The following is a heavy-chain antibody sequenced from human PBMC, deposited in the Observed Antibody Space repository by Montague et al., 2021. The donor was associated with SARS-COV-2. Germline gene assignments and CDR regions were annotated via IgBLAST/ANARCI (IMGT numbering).Heavy chain of an antibody. V-gene: IGHV4-34*01. CDR2: TNHSGTA. CDR3: AKEREVVRAARTLVAFDL. J-gene: IGHJ3*01. Sequence: SETLSLTCAVYGGSFSVYYWSWLRQSPRGGREWIPETNHSGTANYNPSLKSRATISVDTSKNQFTLKLTSVTAADTAMYYCAKEREVVRAARTLVAFDLWGQGTMVTVSS. D-gene: IGHD2-2*01. CDR1: GGSFSVYY.